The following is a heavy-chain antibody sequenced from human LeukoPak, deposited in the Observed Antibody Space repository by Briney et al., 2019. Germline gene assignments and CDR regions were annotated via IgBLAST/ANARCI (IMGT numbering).Heavy chain of an antibody. D-gene: IGHD2-2*01. Sequence: GASVKVSCKASGYTFTGYYIHWVRQAPGQGLEWMGWINPKNGATHYAQNFLGRVTMTRETSISTAYMELSRLTSDDTAVYYCARDYTRNAFDIWGQGTMVTVSS. V-gene: IGHV1-2*02. CDR2: INPKNGAT. CDR1: GYTFTGYY. J-gene: IGHJ3*02. CDR3: ARDYTRNAFDI.